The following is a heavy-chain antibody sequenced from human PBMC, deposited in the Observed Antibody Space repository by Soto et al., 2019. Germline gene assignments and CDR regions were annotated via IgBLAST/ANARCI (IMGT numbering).Heavy chain of an antibody. CDR2: IIPIFGTA. Sequence: SVKGSCKASGGTFSRYAVSWVRQAPGQGLEWMGGIIPIFGTANYAQKFQGRVTITADESTSTAYMELSSLRSEDTAVYYCAGKGYCSGGSCYSNDYWGQGTLVTVSS. D-gene: IGHD2-15*01. V-gene: IGHV1-69*13. CDR1: GGTFSRYA. CDR3: AGKGYCSGGSCYSNDY. J-gene: IGHJ4*02.